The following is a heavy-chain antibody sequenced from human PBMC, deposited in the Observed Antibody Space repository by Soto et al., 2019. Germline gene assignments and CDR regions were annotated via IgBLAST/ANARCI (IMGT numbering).Heavy chain of an antibody. J-gene: IGHJ6*02. CDR1: GYTFTSYG. Sequence: QVQLVQSGAEVKKPGASVKVSCKASGYTFTSYGISWVRQAPGQGLEWMGWISAYNGNTNYAQKLKNRVTLTTETSTTTALMELRSLRSDDTAVYYCARGRNSSPYFYVMDVWGPGSTVTVSS. CDR3: ARGRNSSPYFYVMDV. D-gene: IGHD6-13*01. V-gene: IGHV1-18*01. CDR2: ISAYNGNT.